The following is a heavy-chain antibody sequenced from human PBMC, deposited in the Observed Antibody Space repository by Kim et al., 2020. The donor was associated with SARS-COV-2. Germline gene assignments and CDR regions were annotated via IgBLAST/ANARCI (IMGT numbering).Heavy chain of an antibody. CDR1: GFTFSSYS. D-gene: IGHD2-2*01. CDR3: ARVHQIQGYCSSTSCSNPYYYYYYGMDV. J-gene: IGHJ6*02. V-gene: IGHV3-21*01. Sequence: GGSLRLSCAASGFTFSSYSMNWVRQAPGKGLEWVSSISSSSSYIYYADSVKGRFTISRDNAKNSLYLQMNSLRAEDTAVYYCARVHQIQGYCSSTSCSNPYYYYYYGMDVWGQGTTVTVSS. CDR2: ISSSSSYI.